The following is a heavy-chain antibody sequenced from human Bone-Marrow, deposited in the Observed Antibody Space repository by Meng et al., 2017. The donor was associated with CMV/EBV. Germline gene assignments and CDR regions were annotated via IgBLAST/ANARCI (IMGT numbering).Heavy chain of an antibody. CDR1: GYTFTSYY. D-gene: IGHD6-19*01. V-gene: IGHV1-69*05. J-gene: IGHJ3*02. CDR3: ARLMTVIAVAGNDAFDI. CDR2: IIPIFGTA. Sequence: SVKVSCKASGYTFTSYYMHWVRQAPGQGLEWMGGIIPIFGTANYAQKFQGRVTITTDESTSTAYMELSSLRSEDTAVYYCARLMTVIAVAGNDAFDIWGQGTMVPVSS.